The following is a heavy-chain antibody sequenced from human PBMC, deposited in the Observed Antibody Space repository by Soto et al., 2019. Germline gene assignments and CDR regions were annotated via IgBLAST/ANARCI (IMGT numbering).Heavy chain of an antibody. J-gene: IGHJ5*02. V-gene: IGHV1-69*01. CDR1: GGTFSSYA. D-gene: IGHD3-10*01. CDR2: IIPIFGTT. Sequence: QIQLVQSGAEVKKPGSSVKISCKASGGTFSSYAINWVRQAPGQGLEWMGGIIPIFGTTNYAQKFQGRVTVTADDSTTTAYMVLNSLRSEDTAMYYCARSYGSGTYGSLDPRGQGTLVTVSS. CDR3: ARSYGSGTYGSLDP.